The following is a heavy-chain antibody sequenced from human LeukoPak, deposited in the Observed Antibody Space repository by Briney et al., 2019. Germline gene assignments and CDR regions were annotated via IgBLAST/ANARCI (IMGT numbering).Heavy chain of an antibody. D-gene: IGHD2-2*01. CDR2: IYTSGST. J-gene: IGHJ3*02. V-gene: IGHV4-61*02. CDR1: GGSISSGNYY. CDR3: ARVGGLGSTYLDAFDI. Sequence: SQTLSLTCTVSGGSISSGNYYWSWIRQPAGKGLEWIGRIYTSGSTYYNPSLKSRVTTSVDTSKNQFSLKLSSVTAADTAVYYCARVGGLGSTYLDAFDIWGQGTMVTVSS.